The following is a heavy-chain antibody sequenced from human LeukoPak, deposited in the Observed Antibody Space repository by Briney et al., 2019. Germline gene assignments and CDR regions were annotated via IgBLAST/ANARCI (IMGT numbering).Heavy chain of an antibody. CDR2: ISYDGSNK. CDR3: ARDGPQRGIQLWPKNRRDDAFDI. J-gene: IGHJ3*02. V-gene: IGHV3-30-3*01. Sequence: GGSLRLSCAASGFTFSSYAMHWVRQAPGKGLEWVAVISYDGSNKYYADSVKGRFTISRDNSKNTLYLQMNSLRAEDTAVYYCARDGPQRGIQLWPKNRRDDAFDIWGQGTMVTVSS. CDR1: GFTFSSYA. D-gene: IGHD5-18*01.